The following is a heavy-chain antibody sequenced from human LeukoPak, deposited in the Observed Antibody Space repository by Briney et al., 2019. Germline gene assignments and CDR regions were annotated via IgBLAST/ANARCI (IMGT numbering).Heavy chain of an antibody. Sequence: GGSLRLSCAASGFTFSSYSMNWVRQAPGKGLERVSYISSSSSTIYYAGSVKGRFTISRDNTKSSLSLQMNSLRAEDTALYYCVRVQYLDNYYYYYMDVWGKGTTVTVSS. CDR1: GFTFSSYS. V-gene: IGHV3-48*04. D-gene: IGHD3-9*01. CDR3: VRVQYLDNYYYYYMDV. CDR2: ISSSSSTI. J-gene: IGHJ6*03.